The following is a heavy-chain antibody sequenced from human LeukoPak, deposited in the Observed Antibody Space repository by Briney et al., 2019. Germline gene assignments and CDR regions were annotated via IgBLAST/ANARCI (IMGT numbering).Heavy chain of an antibody. CDR3: ASTPIVVVTARLSGVFDY. D-gene: IGHD2-21*02. CDR1: GGSFSGYY. V-gene: IGHV4-34*01. CDR2: INLSGST. J-gene: IGHJ4*02. Sequence: PSETLSLTCAVYGGSFSGYYWSWFRKPPGKGLEWIGEINLSGSTNYNPSLKSRVTISVDTSKNQFSLKLSSVTAADTAVYYCASTPIVVVTARLSGVFDYWGQGTLVTVSS.